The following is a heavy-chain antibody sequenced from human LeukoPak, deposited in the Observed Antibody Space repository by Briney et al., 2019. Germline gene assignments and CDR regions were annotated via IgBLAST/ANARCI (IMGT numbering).Heavy chain of an antibody. CDR1: GGSISSSSYY. Sequence: SETLSLTCTVSGGSISSSSYYWSWIRQPPGKGLEWIGSIYYSGSTYYNPSLKSRVTISVDTSKNQFSLKLSSVTAADTAVYYCARFLAVAGTYFDYWGQGTLVTVSS. J-gene: IGHJ4*02. V-gene: IGHV4-39*01. CDR2: IYYSGST. D-gene: IGHD6-19*01. CDR3: ARFLAVAGTYFDY.